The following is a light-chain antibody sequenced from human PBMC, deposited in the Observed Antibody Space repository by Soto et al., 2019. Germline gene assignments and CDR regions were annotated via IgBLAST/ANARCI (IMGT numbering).Light chain of an antibody. J-gene: IGKJ1*01. V-gene: IGKV1D-16*01. Sequence: DIQMTQSPSSVSASVGDRVPITCRASQGISSWLAWYQEKPGKAPKLVIYAASSLQSGVPSRFSGSGSGTEFTLTISSLQPDDFATYYCQHYSSYSEAFGQGTKVDIK. CDR1: QGISSW. CDR3: QHYSSYSEA. CDR2: AAS.